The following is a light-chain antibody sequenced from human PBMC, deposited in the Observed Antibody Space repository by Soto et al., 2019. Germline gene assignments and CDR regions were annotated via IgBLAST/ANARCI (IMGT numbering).Light chain of an antibody. Sequence: EIVMTQSPATLSVSPGERATLSFRASQSVSSDLAWYHQKPGQAPRLLIYGASTRATGIPARFSGSGSGTEFTLTISSLQPDDFATYYCQQYNTYPWTFGQGITGDIK. CDR1: QSVSSD. J-gene: IGKJ1*01. CDR3: QQYNTYPWT. CDR2: GAS. V-gene: IGKV3-15*01.